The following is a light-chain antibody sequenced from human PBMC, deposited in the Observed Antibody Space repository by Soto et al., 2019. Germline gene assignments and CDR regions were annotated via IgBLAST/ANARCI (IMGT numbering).Light chain of an antibody. J-gene: IGLJ3*02. Sequence: QSALTQPASVSGSPGQSITISCTGTSSDVGAYNLVSWYQQHPGKAPKLMIYEGSKRPSGVSNRFSGSKSGNTASLTISGLQAEDEADYYCCSYAGSRFHWVFGGGTKVTVL. V-gene: IGLV2-23*01. CDR3: CSYAGSRFHWV. CDR1: SSDVGAYNL. CDR2: EGS.